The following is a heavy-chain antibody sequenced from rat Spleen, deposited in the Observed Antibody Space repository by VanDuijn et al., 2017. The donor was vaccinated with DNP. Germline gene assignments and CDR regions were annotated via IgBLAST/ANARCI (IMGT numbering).Heavy chain of an antibody. J-gene: IGHJ2*01. Sequence: EVQLVESGGDLVQPGRSLKLSCAASGFTFSNYYMAWVRQVPGKGLEWVASITSSGGSTYYPDSVKGRFTISRDNAENTVYLEMNSLRSEDTATHYCARHGRRVFDYWGHGVMVTVSS. CDR1: GFTFSNYY. CDR2: ITSSGGST. D-gene: IGHD1-11*01. CDR3: ARHGRRVFDY. V-gene: IGHV5-25*01.